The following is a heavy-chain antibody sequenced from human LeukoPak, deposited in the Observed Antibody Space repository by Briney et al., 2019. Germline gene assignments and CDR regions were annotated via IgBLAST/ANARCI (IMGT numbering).Heavy chain of an antibody. J-gene: IGHJ6*02. Sequence: GGSLRLSCAASGFTFSSYAMSWVRQAPGKGLEWVSAISGSGGSTYYADSVKGRFTISRDNSKNTLYLQMNSLRAEDTAVYYCANHRDYYYYGMDVWGQGTTVTVSS. CDR1: GFTFSSYA. CDR3: ANHRDYYYYGMDV. V-gene: IGHV3-23*01. CDR2: ISGSGGST.